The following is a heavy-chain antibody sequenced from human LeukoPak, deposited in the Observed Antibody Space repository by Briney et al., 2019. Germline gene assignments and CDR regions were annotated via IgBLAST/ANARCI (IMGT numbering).Heavy chain of an antibody. J-gene: IGHJ4*02. CDR3: ARIPYYYDSSGYIDY. Sequence: GASVKVSCKASGYTFTSYGISWVRQAPGQGLEWMGWISAYNGNTNYAQKLQGRVTMTTDTSTSTAYMELRRLRSDDTAVYYCARIPYYYDSSGYIDYWGQGTLVTVSS. CDR1: GYTFTSYG. CDR2: ISAYNGNT. V-gene: IGHV1-18*01. D-gene: IGHD3-22*01.